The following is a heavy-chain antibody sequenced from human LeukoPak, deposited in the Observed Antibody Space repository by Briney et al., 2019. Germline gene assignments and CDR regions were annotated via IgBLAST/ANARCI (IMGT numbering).Heavy chain of an antibody. J-gene: IGHJ4*02. Sequence: SETLSLTCTVSGGSISSGDYYWSWIRQPPGKGLEWIGYIYYSGSTYYNPSLKSRVTISVDTSKNQFSLKLSSVTAADTAVYYCARVSTGITIFGVVMYIDYWGQGTLVTVSS. V-gene: IGHV4-30-4*01. CDR1: GGSISSGDYY. CDR2: IYYSGST. CDR3: ARVSTGITIFGVVMYIDY. D-gene: IGHD3-3*01.